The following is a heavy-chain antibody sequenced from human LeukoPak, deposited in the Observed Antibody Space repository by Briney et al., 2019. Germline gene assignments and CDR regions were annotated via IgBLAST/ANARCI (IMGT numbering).Heavy chain of an antibody. D-gene: IGHD3-16*02. Sequence: GASVKVSCKASGGTFSSYAISWVRQAPGQGLEWMGRIIPILGIANYAQKFQGRVTITADKSTSTAYMELSSLRSDDTAVYYCARDQAYDYVWGSYRNADRFDYWGQGTLVTVSS. CDR1: GGTFSSYA. CDR2: IIPILGIA. J-gene: IGHJ4*02. V-gene: IGHV1-69*04. CDR3: ARDQAYDYVWGSYRNADRFDY.